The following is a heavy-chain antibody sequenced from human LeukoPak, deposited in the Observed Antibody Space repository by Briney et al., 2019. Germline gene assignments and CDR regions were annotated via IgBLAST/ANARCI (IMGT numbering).Heavy chain of an antibody. J-gene: IGHJ4*02. V-gene: IGHV3-21*01. Sequence: GGSLCRSRAASGLSLSSYGMHWVRQAPGNGLEWVSSIRGSGSYIFCADSVKGRFTISRATAANSLYLQMNSLRAEDRASYYCARRCGSSRWYNYFDYWGRGALVAVSS. CDR3: ARRCGSSRWYNYFDY. D-gene: IGHD6-13*01. CDR2: IRGSGSYI. CDR1: GLSLSSYG.